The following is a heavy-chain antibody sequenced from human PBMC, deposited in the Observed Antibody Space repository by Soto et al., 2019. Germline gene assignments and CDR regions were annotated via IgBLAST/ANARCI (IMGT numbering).Heavy chain of an antibody. Sequence: ESGGGLVQPGGSLRLSCTASGFTFSSYAMTWVRQAPGKGLEWVSVISGSGITTDYADSVRGRFTISRDNSRNTLYLQMNSLRAEDTAIYYCARDSCSTTTCYGDYWGQGTLVTVSS. V-gene: IGHV3-23*01. CDR2: ISGSGITT. CDR1: GFTFSSYA. CDR3: ARDSCSTTTCYGDY. D-gene: IGHD2-2*01. J-gene: IGHJ4*02.